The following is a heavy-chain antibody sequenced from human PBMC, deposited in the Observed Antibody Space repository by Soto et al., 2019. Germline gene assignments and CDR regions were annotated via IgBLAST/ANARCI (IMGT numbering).Heavy chain of an antibody. D-gene: IGHD3-22*01. CDR3: ARELYESSSFDI. Sequence: QVQLVQSGAEVKKPGASVKVSCKASGYTFTSYDINWVRQATGQGLEWMGWMNPNSGNTGYAQKFQGRVNMTRNTSISTAYMELNSLRSEDTAVYYVARELYESSSFDIWGQGTMVTASS. J-gene: IGHJ3*02. V-gene: IGHV1-8*01. CDR1: GYTFTSYD. CDR2: MNPNSGNT.